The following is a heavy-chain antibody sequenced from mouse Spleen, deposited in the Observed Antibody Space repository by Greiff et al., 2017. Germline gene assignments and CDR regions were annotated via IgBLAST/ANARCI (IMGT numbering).Heavy chain of an antibody. V-gene: IGHV14-4*01. D-gene: IGHD2-10*02. CDR3: TALLVGEAY. J-gene: IGHJ3*01. CDR2: IDPENGDT. Sequence: EVQGVESGAELVRPGASVKLSCTASGFNIKDDYMHWVKQRPEQGLEWIGWIDPENGDTEYASKFQGKATITADTSSNTAYLQLSSLTSEDTAVYYCTALLVGEAYWGQGTLVTVSA. CDR1: GFNIKDDY.